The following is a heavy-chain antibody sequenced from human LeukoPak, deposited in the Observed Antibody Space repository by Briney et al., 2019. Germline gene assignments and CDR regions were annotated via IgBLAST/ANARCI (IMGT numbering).Heavy chain of an antibody. CDR1: GFTFSSYG. CDR2: ISYDGSNK. J-gene: IGHJ4*02. Sequence: PGGSLRLSCAASGFTFSSYGMHWVRQAPGKGLEWMAVISYDGSNKYYADSVKGRFTISRDNSKNTLYLQMNSLRAEDTAVYYCAKDYGTYYYDSSGYCDYWGQGTLVTVSS. D-gene: IGHD3-22*01. CDR3: AKDYGTYYYDSSGYCDY. V-gene: IGHV3-30*18.